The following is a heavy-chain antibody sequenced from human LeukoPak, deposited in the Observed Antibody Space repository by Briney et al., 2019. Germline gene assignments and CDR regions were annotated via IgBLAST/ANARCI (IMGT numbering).Heavy chain of an antibody. V-gene: IGHV3-74*01. CDR2: INSDGINT. J-gene: IGHJ6*03. CDR3: TSAWGGGDTPNYYYYMDV. Sequence: PGGSLRLSCAASGFTFSNYWMHWVRHAPGKGLVWVSRINSDGINTSYADSVKGRFTISRDNAKNTLNLQMNSLKTEDTAVYYCTSAWGGGDTPNYYYYMDVWGKGTTVTVSS. CDR1: GFTFSNYW. D-gene: IGHD2-21*02.